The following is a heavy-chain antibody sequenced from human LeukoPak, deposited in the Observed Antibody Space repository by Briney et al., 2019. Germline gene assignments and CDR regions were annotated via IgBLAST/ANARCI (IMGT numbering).Heavy chain of an antibody. D-gene: IGHD2-15*01. CDR3: ARDLLVAGFDP. CDR2: IYYSGST. Sequence: PSETLSLTCTVSGGSISSYYWSWIRQPAGKGLEWIGYIYYSGSTNYNPSLKSRVTISVDTSKNQFSLKLSSVTAADTAVYYCARDLLVAGFDPWGQGTLVTVSS. J-gene: IGHJ5*02. V-gene: IGHV4-59*01. CDR1: GGSISSYY.